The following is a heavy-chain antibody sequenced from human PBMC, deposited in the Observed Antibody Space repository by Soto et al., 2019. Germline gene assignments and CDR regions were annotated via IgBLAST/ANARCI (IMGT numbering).Heavy chain of an antibody. Sequence: SETLSLTCTVSGGSISSYYWSWIRQPPGKGLEWIGYIYYSGSTNYNPSLKSRVTISVDTSKNQFSLKLSSVTAADTAVYYCARHSYYGSGSYFRFYDWFDPWGQGTLVTVSS. V-gene: IGHV4-59*08. CDR3: ARHSYYGSGSYFRFYDWFDP. J-gene: IGHJ5*02. CDR1: GGSISSYY. CDR2: IYYSGST. D-gene: IGHD3-10*01.